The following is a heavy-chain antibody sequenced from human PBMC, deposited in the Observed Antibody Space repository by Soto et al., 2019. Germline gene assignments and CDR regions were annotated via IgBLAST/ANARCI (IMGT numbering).Heavy chain of an antibody. CDR2: ITSSGGGT. J-gene: IGHJ4*02. V-gene: IGHV3-23*01. Sequence: GGSLRLSCAASGFTFSAYVMSWVRQAPGKGLEWVSSITSSGGGTYYADSVKGRFTVSRDNSKNTVYLQMNSLRDEDTAVYYCARESSGNYYFDYWGQGTLVTVSS. CDR1: GFTFSAYV. CDR3: ARESSGNYYFDY. D-gene: IGHD1-26*01.